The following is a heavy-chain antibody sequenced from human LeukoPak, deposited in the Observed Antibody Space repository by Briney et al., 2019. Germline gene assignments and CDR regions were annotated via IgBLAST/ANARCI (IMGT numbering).Heavy chain of an antibody. D-gene: IGHD3/OR15-3a*01. Sequence: GGSLRLSCAASGFTFRSFSMTWVRQAPGKGLEWISYISSGGSPIYYADSVKGRFTISRDDAKNSLFLQMNSLSAEDTAVYYCAKGRTGVWGKGTTVIVSS. CDR3: AKGRTGV. CDR2: ISSGGSPI. V-gene: IGHV3-48*01. J-gene: IGHJ6*04. CDR1: GFTFRSFS.